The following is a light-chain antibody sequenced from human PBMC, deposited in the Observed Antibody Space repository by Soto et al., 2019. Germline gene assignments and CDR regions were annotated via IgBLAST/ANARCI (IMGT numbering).Light chain of an antibody. CDR1: QSISSW. J-gene: IGKJ1*01. V-gene: IGKV1-5*03. CDR3: HHYNSYSSK. Sequence: PSTLSASVGDRVTITCRASQSISSWLAWYQQKPGEAPKLLIYKASSLESGVPSRFSGSGSGTEFTLTISSLQPDDFATYYCHHYNSYSSKLGQGSQLDIK. CDR2: KAS.